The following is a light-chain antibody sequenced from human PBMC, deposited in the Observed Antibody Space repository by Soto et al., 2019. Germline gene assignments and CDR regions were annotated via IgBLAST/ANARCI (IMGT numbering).Light chain of an antibody. J-gene: IGLJ1*01. V-gene: IGLV2-8*01. CDR3: SSYAGSNNFV. CDR2: EVT. Sequence: QSVLTQPPSASGSPGQSVTISCTGTSSDVGGYDYVSWYQQHPAKAPKLMIYEVTKRPSGVPDRFSGSKSGNTASLTVSGLQAEDEADYCCSSYAGSNNFVFGTGTKVTVL. CDR1: SSDVGGYDY.